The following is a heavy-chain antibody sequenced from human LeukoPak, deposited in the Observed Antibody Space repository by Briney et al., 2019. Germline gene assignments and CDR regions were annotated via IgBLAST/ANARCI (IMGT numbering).Heavy chain of an antibody. CDR3: ARQRWLVHNWFDP. D-gene: IGHD6-19*01. V-gene: IGHV4-39*01. CDR2: ISYSAST. CDR1: GGSISSSSYY. J-gene: IGHJ5*02. Sequence: SETLSLTCTVSGGSISSSSYYWGWIRQPPGKGLEWIGSISYSASTYYNPSLKSRVTISVYTSKNQFSLKLRSVTAADTALYYCARQRWLVHNWFDPWGQGTLVTVSS.